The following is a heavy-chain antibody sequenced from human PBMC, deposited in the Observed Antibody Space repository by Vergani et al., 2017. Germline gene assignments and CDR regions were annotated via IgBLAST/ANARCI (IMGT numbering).Heavy chain of an antibody. CDR1: GGSIRGYN. D-gene: IGHD3-10*01. V-gene: IGHV4-59*01. J-gene: IGHJ5*02. CDR2: MYHSGST. Sequence: QVRLQESGPGLVTPSETLSLSCSVSGGSIRGYNWSWIRQPPVKELEWIGDMYHSGSTNYNPSRGTRVTISGDTSKNQFSLKLNSVTAADTAVYYCGRVADFYCLGSRLLDLWGQGILVTVSS. CDR3: GRVADFYCLGSRLLDL.